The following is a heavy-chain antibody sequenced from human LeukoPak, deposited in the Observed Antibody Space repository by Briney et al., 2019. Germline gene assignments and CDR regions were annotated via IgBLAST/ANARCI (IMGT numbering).Heavy chain of an antibody. CDR3: AKGAAAGLFDCFDP. Sequence: GGSLRLSCAASGFIFSNYALMWVRQAPGKGLEWVSSITGRGDETFYADSVKGRFSLSRDNSKNMLYLQMYSLGAEDTAIYYCAKGAAAGLFDCFDPWAKGTLVTVSS. J-gene: IGHJ5*02. CDR2: ITGRGDET. D-gene: IGHD6-13*01. V-gene: IGHV3-23*01. CDR1: GFIFSNYA.